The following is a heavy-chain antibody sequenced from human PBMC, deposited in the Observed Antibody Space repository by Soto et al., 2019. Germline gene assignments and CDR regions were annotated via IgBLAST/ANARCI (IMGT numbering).Heavy chain of an antibody. D-gene: IGHD2-2*01. CDR1: GCSSSSYY. J-gene: IGHJ3*02. CDR2: IYYSGST. CDR3: ARGRAGYCSSTSWKNCYSPNDAFDI. Sequence: SETLSLTCTVSGCSSSSYYWSWIRQPPGEGLEWIGYIYYSGSTNYNPSLKSRVTISVDTSKNQFSLKLSSVTAADTAVYYCARGRAGYCSSTSWKNCYSPNDAFDIWGQGTMVTVSS. V-gene: IGHV4-59*01.